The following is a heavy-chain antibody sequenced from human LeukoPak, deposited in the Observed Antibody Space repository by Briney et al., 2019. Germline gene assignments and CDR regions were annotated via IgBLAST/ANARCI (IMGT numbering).Heavy chain of an antibody. CDR2: ISYDGSNK. CDR1: GFIFSGHV. J-gene: IGHJ4*02. D-gene: IGHD4-17*01. CDR3: ARDGNDYGDYEYYFDY. V-gene: IGHV3-30-3*01. Sequence: PGRSLRLSCAASGFIFSGHVMHWVRQAPGKGLEWVSLISYDGSNKDYADSVKGRFTISRDNSKNTLYLQMNSLRAEDTAVYYCARDGNDYGDYEYYFDYWGQGTLVTVSS.